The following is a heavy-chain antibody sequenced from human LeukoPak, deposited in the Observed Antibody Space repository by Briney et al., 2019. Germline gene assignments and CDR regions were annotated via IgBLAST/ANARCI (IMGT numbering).Heavy chain of an antibody. J-gene: IGHJ4*02. CDR1: GYTFTSYD. Sequence: RASVKVSCKASGYTFTSYDINWVRQATGQGLEWMGWMNPNSGNTGYAQKFQGRVTMTRNTSISTAYMELSSLRSEDTAVYYCARGLHDFWSGYKDGDYFDYWGQGTLVTVSS. D-gene: IGHD3-3*01. CDR3: ARGLHDFWSGYKDGDYFDY. CDR2: MNPNSGNT. V-gene: IGHV1-8*01.